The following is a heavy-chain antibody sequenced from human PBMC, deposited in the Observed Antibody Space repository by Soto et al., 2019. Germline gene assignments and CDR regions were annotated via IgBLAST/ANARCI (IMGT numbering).Heavy chain of an antibody. CDR2: ISYDGSNK. V-gene: IGHV3-30-3*01. CDR1: GFTFSSYA. D-gene: IGHD3-3*01. CDR3: ARDYXDFWSGYYRYYYYGMDV. J-gene: IGHJ6*02. Sequence: GGSLRLSCAASGFTFSSYAMHWVRQAPGKGLERVAVISYDGSNKYYADSVKGRFTISRDNSKNTLYLQMNCLRAEDTAVYYCARDYXDFWSGYYRYYYYGMDVWGQGTTVTVSS.